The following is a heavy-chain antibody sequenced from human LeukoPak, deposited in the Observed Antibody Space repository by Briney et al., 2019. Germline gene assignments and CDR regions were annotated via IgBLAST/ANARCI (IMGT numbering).Heavy chain of an antibody. CDR2: ICHNGNT. Sequence: PSETLSLTCAVSGYSISSGYYWGWIRQPPRKGLEWIGSICHNGNTYYNPSLKSRVTISVDTSKNEFSLKLSSVTAADTAVYYCARAYHSSWYLNWFDPWGQGTLVTVSS. CDR1: GYSISSGYY. CDR3: ARAYHSSWYLNWFDP. V-gene: IGHV4-38-2*01. D-gene: IGHD6-13*01. J-gene: IGHJ5*02.